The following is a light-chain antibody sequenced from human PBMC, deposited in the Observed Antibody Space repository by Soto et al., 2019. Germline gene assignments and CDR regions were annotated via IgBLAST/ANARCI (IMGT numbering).Light chain of an antibody. CDR3: QHYGSSRWT. J-gene: IGKJ1*01. CDR2: GAS. V-gene: IGKV3-20*01. Sequence: DIVLTQSPGTLSLSPGERGTLSCRASQSVSSSYVAWYQQKPGQAPRLLIYGASSRATGIPDRFSGSGSGTDFTLTISRLEPEDFAVYYCQHYGSSRWTFGQGTKVEIK. CDR1: QSVSSSY.